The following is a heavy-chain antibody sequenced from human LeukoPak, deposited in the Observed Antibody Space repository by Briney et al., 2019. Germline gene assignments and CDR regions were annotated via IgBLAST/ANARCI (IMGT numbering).Heavy chain of an antibody. Sequence: SVKVSCKASGGTFSSYTISWVRQAPGQGLEWMGRNIPILGIANYAQKFQGRVTITADKSTSTAYMELSSLRSEDTAVYYCARDADGYNYVGNWFDPWGQGTLVTVSS. CDR3: ARDADGYNYVGNWFDP. J-gene: IGHJ5*02. CDR1: GGTFSSYT. D-gene: IGHD5-24*01. V-gene: IGHV1-69*04. CDR2: NIPILGIA.